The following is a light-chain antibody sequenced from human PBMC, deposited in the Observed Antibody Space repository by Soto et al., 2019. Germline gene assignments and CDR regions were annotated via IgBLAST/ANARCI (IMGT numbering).Light chain of an antibody. CDR3: QQYSASRYT. CDR1: RSIDRSY. CDR2: AVS. J-gene: IGKJ1*01. Sequence: EIVLTKYPGTLPFSPGERATLSCGACRSIDRSYVPWYQKRPDQAPRLLIYAVSSRATGIPDRFSGSGSGTDFTLTISRLEPEDFAIYYCQQYSASRYTFGRGTRVE. V-gene: IGKV3-20*01.